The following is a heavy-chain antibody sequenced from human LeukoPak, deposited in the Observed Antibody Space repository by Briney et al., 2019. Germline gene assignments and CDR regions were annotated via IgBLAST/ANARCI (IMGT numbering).Heavy chain of an antibody. CDR2: FDPEDGET. CDR3: ATGPSSSWYLGYFQH. Sequence: ASVKVSCKVSGYTLTELSMHWVRQAPGKGLEWMGGFDPEDGETIYAQKFQGRVTMTEDTSTDTAYMELSSLRSEDTAVYYCATGPSSSWYLGYFQHWGQGTLVTVSS. CDR1: GYTLTELS. V-gene: IGHV1-24*01. D-gene: IGHD6-13*01. J-gene: IGHJ1*01.